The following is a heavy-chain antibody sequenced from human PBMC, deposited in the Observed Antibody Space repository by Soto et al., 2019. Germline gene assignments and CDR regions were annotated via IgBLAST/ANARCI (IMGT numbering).Heavy chain of an antibody. CDR2: ISPGDSDV. CDR3: ARTEQYCTNGVCFPNWFDP. CDR1: GYNFTNYW. D-gene: IGHD2-8*01. V-gene: IGHV5-51*01. J-gene: IGHJ5*02. Sequence: PGGSLKISCKGSGYNFTNYWIAWVRQMPGKGPGWMGLISPGDSDVRYSPSVQGQVTISADKSIRTAYLQWSSLKASGTAMYYCARTEQYCTNGVCFPNWFDPWGQGTLVTVSS.